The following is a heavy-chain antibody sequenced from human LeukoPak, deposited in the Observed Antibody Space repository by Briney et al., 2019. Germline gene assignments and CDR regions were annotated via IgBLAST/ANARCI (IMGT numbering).Heavy chain of an antibody. CDR3: AKHCSSTNCYYIDH. Sequence: GGSLRLSCAASGFTFSSYAMSWVRQAPGKGLEWVSVISGSGGSTFYADSVKGRFTISRDNSKNTLYLQMNSLRAEDTAVYYCAKHCSSTNCYYIDHWGQGTLVTVSS. J-gene: IGHJ4*02. CDR2: ISGSGGST. CDR1: GFTFSSYA. D-gene: IGHD2-2*01. V-gene: IGHV3-23*01.